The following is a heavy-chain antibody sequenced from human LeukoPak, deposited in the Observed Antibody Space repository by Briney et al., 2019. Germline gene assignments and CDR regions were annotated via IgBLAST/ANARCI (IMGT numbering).Heavy chain of an antibody. J-gene: IGHJ6*03. CDR2: INHSGRT. D-gene: IGHD5-18*01. V-gene: IGHV4-34*01. Sequence: PSETLSLTCAVSGVSLNGYYWGWIRQTPGKGLEWIGEINHSGRTNYNPSLKSRVTISADTSKNQFSLELRSVTAADTAVYYCARGRGPWIPMSRYYYYYMDVWGKGTTVTVSS. CDR1: GVSLNGYY. CDR3: ARGRGPWIPMSRYYYYYMDV.